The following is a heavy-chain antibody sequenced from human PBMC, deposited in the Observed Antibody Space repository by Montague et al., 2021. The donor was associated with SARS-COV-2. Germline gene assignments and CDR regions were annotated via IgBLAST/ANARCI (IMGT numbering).Heavy chain of an antibody. CDR2: INHGGST. J-gene: IGHJ6*02. D-gene: IGHD3-10*01. CDR3: ARVRYYGSGTSLGMDV. CDR1: GGSFSGYY. Sequence: SETLSLTCAVYGGSFSGYYWSWIRQPPGKGLEWIGEINHGGSTNYNPSLMSRVTISVDTSKNQFSLKLSSVTAADTAVYYCARVRYYGSGTSLGMDVWGQGTTVTVSS. V-gene: IGHV4-34*01.